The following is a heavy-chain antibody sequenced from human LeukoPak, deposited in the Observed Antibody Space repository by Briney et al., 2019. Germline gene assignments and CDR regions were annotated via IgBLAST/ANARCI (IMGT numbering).Heavy chain of an antibody. CDR2: FYFSGTV. J-gene: IGHJ6*02. Sequence: SETLSLTCTVSGASVTNYYWSWLRQPPGKGLEWIGYFYFSGTVNYNPSLKSRVIISIDTSKNQVSLKMTSVTAADTALYYCARLWGTGRIKDVWGQGTTVTVSS. D-gene: IGHD1-26*01. CDR3: ARLWGTGRIKDV. CDR1: GASVTNYY. V-gene: IGHV4-59*08.